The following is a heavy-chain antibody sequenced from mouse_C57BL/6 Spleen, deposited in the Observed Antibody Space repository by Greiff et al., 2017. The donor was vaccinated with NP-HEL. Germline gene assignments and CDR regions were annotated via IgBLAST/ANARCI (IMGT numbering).Heavy chain of an antibody. Sequence: EVKVVESGGGLVKPGGSLKLSCAASGFTFSDYGMHWVRQAPEKGLEWVAYISSGSSTIYYADTVKGRFTISRDNAKNTLFLQMTSLRSEDTAMYYCAGPDYSNYVGYFDYWGQGTTLTVSS. V-gene: IGHV5-17*01. J-gene: IGHJ2*01. D-gene: IGHD2-5*01. CDR3: AGPDYSNYVGYFDY. CDR2: ISSGSSTI. CDR1: GFTFSDYG.